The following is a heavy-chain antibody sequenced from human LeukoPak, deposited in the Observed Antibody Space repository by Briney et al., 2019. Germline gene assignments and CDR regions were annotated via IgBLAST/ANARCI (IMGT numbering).Heavy chain of an antibody. Sequence: SETLSLTCTVSGGSISSSSYYWGWIRQPPGKILEWIGSIYYSGSTYYNPSLKSRLTMSLDPSENKFSLKLSSVTPADTALYYCARGRPYGDYFDYWGQGSLVTVSS. CDR3: ARGRPYGDYFDY. J-gene: IGHJ4*02. D-gene: IGHD4-17*01. CDR2: IYYSGST. CDR1: GGSISSSSYY. V-gene: IGHV4-39*07.